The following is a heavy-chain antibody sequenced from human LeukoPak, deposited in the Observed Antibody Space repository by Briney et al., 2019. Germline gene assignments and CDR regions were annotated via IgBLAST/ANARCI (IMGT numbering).Heavy chain of an antibody. Sequence: PAETLSLTCAVYGGSFSGYYWSWIRQPPGKGLEWIGEINHSGSTNYNPSLKSRVTISVDTSKNQFSLKLSSVTAADTAVYYCARGGEYFQHWGQGTLVTVSS. CDR3: ARGGEYFQH. V-gene: IGHV4-34*01. CDR2: INHSGST. CDR1: GGSFSGYY. J-gene: IGHJ1*01.